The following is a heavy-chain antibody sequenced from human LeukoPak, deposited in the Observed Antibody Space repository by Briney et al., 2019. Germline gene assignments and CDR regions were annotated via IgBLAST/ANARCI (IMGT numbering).Heavy chain of an antibody. CDR1: GFTFSSYG. J-gene: IGHJ4*02. CDR3: ARGGRITIFGVVKALPDY. V-gene: IGHV3-23*01. CDR2: ISGSGGST. Sequence: PGGSLRLSCAASGFTFSSYGMSWVRQAPGKGVEWVSAISGSGGSTYYADSVKGRFTISRDNAKNTLYLQMNSLRAEDTAVYYCARGGRITIFGVVKALPDYWGQGTLVTVSS. D-gene: IGHD3-3*01.